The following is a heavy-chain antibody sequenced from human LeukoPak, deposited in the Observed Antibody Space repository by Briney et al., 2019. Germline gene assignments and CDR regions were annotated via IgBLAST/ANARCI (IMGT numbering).Heavy chain of an antibody. V-gene: IGHV3-30*01. J-gene: IGHJ6*03. D-gene: IGHD3-16*01. CDR2: IAYDGSNK. Sequence: GGSLRLSCAASGFSFSSYDMYWARQAPGKGLEWVAFIAYDGSNKYYADSVKGGSTISRDNSKNTLYLQMNSLRAEDTAVYYCAKGPTRAYYYYMDGWGKGTTVTISS. CDR3: AKGPTRAYYYYMDG. CDR1: GFSFSSYD.